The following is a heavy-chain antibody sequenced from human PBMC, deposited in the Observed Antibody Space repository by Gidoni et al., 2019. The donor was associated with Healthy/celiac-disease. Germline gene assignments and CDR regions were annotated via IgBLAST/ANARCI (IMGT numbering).Heavy chain of an antibody. CDR2: IDWDDDK. V-gene: IGHV2-70*01. J-gene: IGHJ6*02. Sequence: QVTLRESGPALVKPTQTLTLTCTFSGFSLSTSGMCVSWIRQPPGKALEWLALIDWDDDKYYSTSLKTRITISKDTSKNQVVLTMTNMDPVDTATYYCARIRVDILTGYPFGHYYYGMDVWGQGTTVTVSS. D-gene: IGHD3-9*01. CDR3: ARIRVDILTGYPFGHYYYGMDV. CDR1: GFSLSTSGMC.